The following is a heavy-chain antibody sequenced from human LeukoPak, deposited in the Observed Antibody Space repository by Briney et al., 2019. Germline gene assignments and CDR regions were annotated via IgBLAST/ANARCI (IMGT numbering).Heavy chain of an antibody. Sequence: GGSLRLSCVASGXTFSSYWVSWVRQAPGKGLEWVANIKQDGSEKYYVDSVKGRFTISRDNAKNSLYLQMNSLRADDTAVYYCARGRTGIDAFDIWGQGTMVTVSS. CDR3: ARGRTGIDAFDI. CDR2: IKQDGSEK. V-gene: IGHV3-7*05. CDR1: GXTFSSYW. D-gene: IGHD7-27*01. J-gene: IGHJ3*02.